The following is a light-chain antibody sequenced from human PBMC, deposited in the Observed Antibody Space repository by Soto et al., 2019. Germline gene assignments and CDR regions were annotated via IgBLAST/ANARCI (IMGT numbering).Light chain of an antibody. CDR3: QQYHSDPIT. Sequence: DFVMTQSPDSLAVSLGEMATINCKSSQIVLSNNKNYLSWFQQKPGQPPKLLMYWASTRASGVPDRFSGSGSGTDFTLTISSLQAEDVAVYYCQQYHSDPITFGQGTRLEIK. V-gene: IGKV4-1*01. CDR2: WAS. CDR1: QIVLSNNKNY. J-gene: IGKJ5*01.